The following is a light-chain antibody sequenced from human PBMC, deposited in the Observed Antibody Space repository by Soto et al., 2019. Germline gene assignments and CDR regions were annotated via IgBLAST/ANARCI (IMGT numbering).Light chain of an antibody. CDR2: EGS. Sequence: QSVLTQAASGSGSPGRSITISCTGTSSDVGSYNLVSWYQQHPGKAPKLMIYEGSKRPSGVSNRFSGSKSGNTASLTISGLQAEDEADYYCCSSAGTSTLVLATGTKVTVL. CDR1: SSDVGSYNL. V-gene: IGLV2-23*03. J-gene: IGLJ1*01. CDR3: CSSAGTSTLV.